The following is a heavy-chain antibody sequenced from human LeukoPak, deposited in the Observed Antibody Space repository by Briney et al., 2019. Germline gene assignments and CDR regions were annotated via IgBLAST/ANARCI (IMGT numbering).Heavy chain of an antibody. J-gene: IGHJ4*02. CDR1: GFTFSSYG. CDR3: AKDLLDY. CDR2: ISYDGSNK. Sequence: PGRSLRLSCAASGFTFSSYGMHWVRQAPGKGLEWVAVISYDGSNKYYADSVKGRFTTSRDNSKNTLYLQMNSLRAEDTAVYYCAKDLLDYWGQGTLVTVSS. V-gene: IGHV3-30*18.